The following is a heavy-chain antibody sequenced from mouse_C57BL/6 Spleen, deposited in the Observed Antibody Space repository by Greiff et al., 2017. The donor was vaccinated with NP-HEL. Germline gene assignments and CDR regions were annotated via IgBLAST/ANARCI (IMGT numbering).Heavy chain of an antibody. D-gene: IGHD2-5*01. J-gene: IGHJ3*01. CDR1: GFNIKDYY. Sequence: EVQLQQSGAELVRPGASVKLSCTASGFNIKDYYMHWVKQRPEQGLEWIGRIDPEDGDTEYAPKFQGKATMTADTSSNTAYLQLSSLTSEDTAVYYCTTCGYYSNYPGFAYWGQGTLVTVSA. CDR2: IDPEDGDT. CDR3: TTCGYYSNYPGFAY. V-gene: IGHV14-1*01.